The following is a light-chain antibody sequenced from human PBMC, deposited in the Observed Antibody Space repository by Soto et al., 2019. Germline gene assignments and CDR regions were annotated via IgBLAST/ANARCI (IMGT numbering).Light chain of an antibody. CDR1: PSVSSRH. CDR2: GAS. CDR3: QQYDNSPLT. J-gene: IGKJ4*01. V-gene: IGKV3-20*01. Sequence: LLTQSPATQSMSXGQRATLSCRGSPSVSSRHLAWYQQKPGKXPRLLXSGASNRATGIPDRFSGSGSGTDFTLTISRLEPEDFAVYYCQQYDNSPLTFGGGTKVDIK.